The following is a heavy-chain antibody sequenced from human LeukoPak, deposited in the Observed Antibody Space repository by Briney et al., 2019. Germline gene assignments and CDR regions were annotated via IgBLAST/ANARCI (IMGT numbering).Heavy chain of an antibody. CDR3: ARDLGAVLRFLEWPMGWFDP. Sequence: ASVKVSCKASGYTFTGYYMHWVRQAPGQGLEWMGWINPNSGGTNYAQKFQGRVTMTRDTSISTAYMELSRLRSDDTAVYYCARDLGAVLRFLEWPMGWFDPWGQGTLVTVSS. CDR1: GYTFTGYY. D-gene: IGHD3-3*01. CDR2: INPNSGGT. V-gene: IGHV1-2*02. J-gene: IGHJ5*02.